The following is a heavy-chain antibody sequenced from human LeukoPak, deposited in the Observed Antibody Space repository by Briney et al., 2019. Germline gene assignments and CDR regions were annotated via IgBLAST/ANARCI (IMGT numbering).Heavy chain of an antibody. J-gene: IGHJ5*02. CDR1: GGSISSYY. V-gene: IGHV4-59*01. Sequence: SETLSLACTVSGGSISSYYWSWIRQPPGKGLEWIGYIYYSGSTNYNPSLKSRVTISVDTSKNQFSLKLSSVTAADTAVYYCARGRGAAADVRWFDPWGQGTVVTVSS. CDR3: ARGRGAAADVRWFDP. D-gene: IGHD6-13*01. CDR2: IYYSGST.